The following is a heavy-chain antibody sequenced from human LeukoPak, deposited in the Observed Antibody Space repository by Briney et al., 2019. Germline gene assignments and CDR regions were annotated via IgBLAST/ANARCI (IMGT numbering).Heavy chain of an antibody. V-gene: IGHV3-30*04. CDR1: GFTFSSYA. CDR2: ISYDGSNK. D-gene: IGHD3-10*01. J-gene: IGHJ4*02. CDR3: ARDRVVRGVILDY. Sequence: GGSLRLSCAASGFTFSSYAMHWVRQAPGKGLEWVAVISYDGSNKYYADPVKGRFTISRDNSKNTLYLQMNSLRAEDTAVCYCARDRVVRGVILDYWGQGTLVTVSS.